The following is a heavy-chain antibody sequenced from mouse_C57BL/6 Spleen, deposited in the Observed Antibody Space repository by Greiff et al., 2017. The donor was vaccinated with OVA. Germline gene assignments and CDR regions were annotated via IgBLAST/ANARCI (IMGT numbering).Heavy chain of an antibody. J-gene: IGHJ2*01. V-gene: IGHV5-9*01. D-gene: IGHD1-1*01. CDR1: GFTFSSYT. CDR2: ISGGGGNT. CDR3: ARQGSYYYVDY. Sequence: EVMLVESGGGLVKPGGSLKLSCAASGFTFSSYTMSWVRQTPEKRLEWVATISGGGGNTYYPDSVKGRFTISRDNAKNTLYLQMSSLRSEDTALYYCARQGSYYYVDYWGQGTTLTVSS.